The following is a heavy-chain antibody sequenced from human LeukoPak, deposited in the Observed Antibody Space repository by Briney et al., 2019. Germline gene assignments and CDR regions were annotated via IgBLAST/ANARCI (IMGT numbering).Heavy chain of an antibody. CDR1: GFTFSTYA. CDR3: AGRYCSSTSCYYYYYYYMDV. Sequence: PGGSLRLSCAASGFTFSTYAMTWVRQAPGKGLEWVSAIGSGSGSNTFYADSVKGRFTISRDNSKNTLYLQMNSLRAEDTAVYYCAGRYCSSTSCYYYYYYYMDVWGKGTTVTVSS. J-gene: IGHJ6*03. CDR2: IGSGSGSNT. V-gene: IGHV3-23*01. D-gene: IGHD2-2*01.